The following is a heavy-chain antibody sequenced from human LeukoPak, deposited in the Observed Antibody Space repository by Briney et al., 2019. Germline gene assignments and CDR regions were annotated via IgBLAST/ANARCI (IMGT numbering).Heavy chain of an antibody. J-gene: IGHJ3*02. V-gene: IGHV3-30*18. CDR3: AKEFCRGSCHHDAFDI. CDR2: ISYDGNNK. CDR1: GFTFSSYG. Sequence: QSGGSLRLSCAASGFTFSSYGMHWVRQAPGKGLEWVAVISYDGNNKYYADSVKGRFTISRDNSKNTLDLQMSSLRAEDTAVYYCAKEFCRGSCHHDAFDIWGQGTKVTVSS. D-gene: IGHD2-15*01.